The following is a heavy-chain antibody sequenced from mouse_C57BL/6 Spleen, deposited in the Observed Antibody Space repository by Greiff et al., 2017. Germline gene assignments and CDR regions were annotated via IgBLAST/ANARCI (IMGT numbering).Heavy chain of an antibody. V-gene: IGHV5-16*01. CDR3: ARASGTGPDWYFDV. J-gene: IGHJ1*03. CDR2: INYDGSST. Sequence: EVKLVESEGGLVQPGSSMKLSCTASGFTFSDYYMAWVRQVPEKGLEWVANINYDGSSTYYLDSLKSRFIISGDNAKNILYLQMSSLKSEDTATYYCARASGTGPDWYFDVWGTGTTVTVSS. D-gene: IGHD4-1*01. CDR1: GFTFSDYY.